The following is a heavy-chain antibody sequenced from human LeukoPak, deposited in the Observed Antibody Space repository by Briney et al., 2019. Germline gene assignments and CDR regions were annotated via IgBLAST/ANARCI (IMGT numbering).Heavy chain of an antibody. CDR1: GFTFSSYE. D-gene: IGHD3-10*01. CDR2: ISSSGSTI. J-gene: IGHJ6*03. Sequence: TGGSLRLSCAASGFTFSSYEMNWVRQAPGKGLEWVSYISSSGSTIYYADSVKGRFTISRDNSKNTLYLQMNSLRAEDTAVYYCARDRYVVRGVNYYYYMDVWGKGTTVTVSS. V-gene: IGHV3-48*03. CDR3: ARDRYVVRGVNYYYYMDV.